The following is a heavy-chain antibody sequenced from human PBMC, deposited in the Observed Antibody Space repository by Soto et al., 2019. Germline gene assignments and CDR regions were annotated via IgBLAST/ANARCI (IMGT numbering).Heavy chain of an antibody. CDR1: GFTFSSYA. D-gene: IGHD4-4*01. CDR2: ISGTGGIT. CDR3: AKEETVISHYYYYYGMDV. V-gene: IGHV3-23*01. Sequence: EVQLLESGGGLVQPGGSLRLSCAASGFTFSSYAMNWVRQAPGKGLEWVSVISGTGGITYHADSGKGRFTISRDNSKNTLYLQMDSLRAEDTAVYFCAKEETVISHYYYYYGMDVWGQGTTVTVSS. J-gene: IGHJ6*02.